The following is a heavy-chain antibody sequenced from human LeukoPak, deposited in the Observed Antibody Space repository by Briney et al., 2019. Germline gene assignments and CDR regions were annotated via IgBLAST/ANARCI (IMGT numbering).Heavy chain of an antibody. CDR2: MNPNSGNT. Sequence: ASVKVSCKASGYTFTSYDINWVRQATGQGLEWMGWMNPNSGNTGYAQKFQGRVTMTRNTSISTAYMELSSLRSEDTAVYYCARGRSSSLCYYYYYMDVWGKGTTVTVSS. V-gene: IGHV1-8*01. J-gene: IGHJ6*03. CDR3: ARGRSSSLCYYYYYMDV. CDR1: GYTFTSYD. D-gene: IGHD6-6*01.